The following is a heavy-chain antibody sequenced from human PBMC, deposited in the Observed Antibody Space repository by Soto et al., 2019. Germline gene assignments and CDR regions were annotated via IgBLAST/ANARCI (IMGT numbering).Heavy chain of an antibody. D-gene: IGHD2-15*01. J-gene: IGHJ4*02. CDR2: INPDTGSP. V-gene: IGHV1-46*01. CDR1: GYKFTTSS. Sequence: QVRLVQSGAEVQRPGASVNISCQTSGYKFTTSSLHWVRRAPGHGLQLMAMINPDTGSPSYAGTFRGRLAMTADKSTGTLYLGLGSMTSDDTATYYCARQHCIDTSCSFHFDYWGQGTLVTVSS. CDR3: ARQHCIDTSCSFHFDY.